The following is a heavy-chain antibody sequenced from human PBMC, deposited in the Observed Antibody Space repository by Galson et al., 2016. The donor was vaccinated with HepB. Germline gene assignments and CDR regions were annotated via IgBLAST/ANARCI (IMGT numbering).Heavy chain of an antibody. CDR1: GYTFTSYD. V-gene: IGHV1-8*01. D-gene: IGHD3-3*01. CDR3: SRGRGISSYGFWSGDSLDY. Sequence: SVKVSCKASGYTFTSYDINWVRQATGQGLEWMGWMNPNSDNSGYAQRFQGRVTMTRLTSMSTAYMGLSSLRSDDTAVYFWSRGRGISSYGFWSGDSLDYWGQGPLVTVSP. CDR2: MNPNSDNS. J-gene: IGHJ4*02.